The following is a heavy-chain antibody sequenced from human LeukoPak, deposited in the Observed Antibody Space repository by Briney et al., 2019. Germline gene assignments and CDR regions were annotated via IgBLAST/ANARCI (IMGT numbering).Heavy chain of an antibody. J-gene: IGHJ3*01. D-gene: IGHD6-6*01. V-gene: IGHV5-51*01. Sequence: GESLKISCKGSGYSFTNYWIGWVRQMPGKGLEWMGIIYPGDSDTRYRPSFHGQVTISADKSISTAYLQWSSLKASDTAMYYCARSDSSSVRAFDVWGQGTMVIVSS. CDR1: GYSFTNYW. CDR2: IYPGDSDT. CDR3: ARSDSSSVRAFDV.